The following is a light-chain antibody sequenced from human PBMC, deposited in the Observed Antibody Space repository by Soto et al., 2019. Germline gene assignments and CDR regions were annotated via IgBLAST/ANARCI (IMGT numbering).Light chain of an antibody. CDR3: QHFKGYPL. CDR2: DAS. Sequence: AIQLTQSPSSLSASVGDRVTVTCRASQDISGALAWYQQIPGKAPKLLFYDASSMEGGVPSRFSGSGSGTDFTLTISSLHPEDFGTYYCQHFKGYPLFGPGTKVDI. V-gene: IGKV1-13*02. J-gene: IGKJ3*01. CDR1: QDISGA.